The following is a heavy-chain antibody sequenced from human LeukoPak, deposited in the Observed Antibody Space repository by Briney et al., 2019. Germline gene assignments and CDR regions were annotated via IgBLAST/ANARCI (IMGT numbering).Heavy chain of an antibody. CDR3: ARTDPSDGDYVNFDY. J-gene: IGHJ4*02. Sequence: GGSLRLSCAASGFTFSSYEMNWVRQAPGKGLEWVSYISSSGSTIYYADSVKGRFTISRDNAKNSLYLQMNSLRAEDTAVYYCARTDPSDGDYVNFDYWGQGTLVTVSS. D-gene: IGHD4-17*01. V-gene: IGHV3-48*03. CDR2: ISSSGSTI. CDR1: GFTFSSYE.